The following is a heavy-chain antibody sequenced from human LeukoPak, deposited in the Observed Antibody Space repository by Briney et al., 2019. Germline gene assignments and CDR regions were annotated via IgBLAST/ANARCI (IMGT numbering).Heavy chain of an antibody. V-gene: IGHV3-48*04. D-gene: IGHD2-2*01. CDR3: AREGIVVVPAATVLDY. CDR1: GFTFSSYS. Sequence: PGGSLRLSCAASGFTFSSYSMNWVRQAPGKGLEWVSYISSSSSTIYYADSVKGRFTISRDNAKNSLYLQMNSLRAEDTAVYYCAREGIVVVPAATVLDYWGQGTLVTVSS. J-gene: IGHJ4*02. CDR2: ISSSSSTI.